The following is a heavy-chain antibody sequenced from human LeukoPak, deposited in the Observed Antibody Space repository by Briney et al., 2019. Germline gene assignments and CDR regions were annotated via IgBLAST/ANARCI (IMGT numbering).Heavy chain of an antibody. CDR3: ARHGSPKYYFDY. V-gene: IGHV4-59*08. CDR2: IYYSGSP. Sequence: EPSETLSLTCAVYGGSFSGYYWSWIRQPPGKGLEWIGYIYYSGSPNYNPSLKSRVTISVDTSKNQFSLKLSSVTAADTAVYYCARHGSPKYYFDYWGQGTLVTVSS. CDR1: GGSFSGYY. J-gene: IGHJ4*02.